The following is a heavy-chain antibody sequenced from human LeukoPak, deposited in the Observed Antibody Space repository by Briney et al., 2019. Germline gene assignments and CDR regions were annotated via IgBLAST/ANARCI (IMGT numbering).Heavy chain of an antibody. J-gene: IGHJ4*02. V-gene: IGHV1-2*06. CDR2: INPNSGGT. D-gene: IGHD6-19*01. CDR1: GYTFTGYY. CDR3: ARAGSSGWYRIYY. Sequence: ASVKVSCKASGYTFTGYYMHWVRQAPGQGLEWMGRINPNSGGTNYAQKFQGRVTMTRDTSISTAYMELSRLRFDDTAVYYCARAGSSGWYRIYYWGQGTLVTVSS.